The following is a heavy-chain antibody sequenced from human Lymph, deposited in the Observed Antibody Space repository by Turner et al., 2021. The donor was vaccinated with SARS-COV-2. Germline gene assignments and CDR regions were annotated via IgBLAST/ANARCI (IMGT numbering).Heavy chain of an antibody. J-gene: IGHJ4*02. V-gene: IGHV3-30-3*01. CDR1: GFTFSSFA. Sequence: VYLVESGGAVVQPGGSLILSIAASGFTFSSFAMHWVRQAPGKGMEWVALISYDGGNKYYADSVKGRFTISRDNSKNTLYLHMNSLRAEDTAVYCCARGLSGNYYFFDYWGQGTLVTVSS. CDR2: ISYDGGNK. CDR3: ARGLSGNYYFFDY. D-gene: IGHD1-26*01.